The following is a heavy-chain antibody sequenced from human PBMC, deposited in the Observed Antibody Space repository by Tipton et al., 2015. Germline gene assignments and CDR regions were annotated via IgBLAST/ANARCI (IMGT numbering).Heavy chain of an antibody. Sequence: TLSLTCTVSGASVSSGGYYWSWIRQHPGKGLEWVGYIYYSGSTFYNPSLKSRLLISVDTSKNQFSLKLSSVTAADTAVYYCVRVLPGGPFDYWGQGTLVTVSS. CDR3: VRVLPGGPFDY. CDR1: GASVSSGGYY. CDR2: IYYSGST. J-gene: IGHJ4*02. D-gene: IGHD2/OR15-2a*01. V-gene: IGHV4-31*03.